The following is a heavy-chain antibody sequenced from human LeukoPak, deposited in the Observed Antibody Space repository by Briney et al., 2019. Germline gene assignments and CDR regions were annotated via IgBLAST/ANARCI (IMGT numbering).Heavy chain of an antibody. CDR2: IYTTGST. Sequence: SETLSLTCTVSGGSIRSGNYYWSWIRQPAGKGLEWIGRIYTTGSTNYNPSLKSRVTISVDTSKNQFSLKLSSVTAADTAVYYCARVGEDYVWGSYRSIPRKTFDYWGQGTLVTVSS. CDR3: ARVGEDYVWGSYRSIPRKTFDY. CDR1: GGSIRSGNYY. V-gene: IGHV4-61*02. D-gene: IGHD3-16*02. J-gene: IGHJ4*02.